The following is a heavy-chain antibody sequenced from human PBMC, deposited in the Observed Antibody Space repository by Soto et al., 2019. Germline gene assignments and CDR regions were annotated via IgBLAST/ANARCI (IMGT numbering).Heavy chain of an antibody. CDR2: ISSSGSTI. J-gene: IGHJ4*02. V-gene: IGHV3-11*04. CDR3: AKGDGSGSYYGY. CDR1: GFTFSDYY. Sequence: GGSLRLSCAASGFTFSDYYMNWIRQAPGKGLEWVSYISSSGSTIYYSDSVKGRFTISRDNSKNTLYLQMNSLRAEDTAVYYCAKGDGSGSYYGYWGQGTLVTVSS. D-gene: IGHD3-10*01.